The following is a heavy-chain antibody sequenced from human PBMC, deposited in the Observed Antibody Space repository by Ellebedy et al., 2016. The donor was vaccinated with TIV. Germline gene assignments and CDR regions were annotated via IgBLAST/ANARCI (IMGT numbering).Heavy chain of an antibody. J-gene: IGHJ6*03. V-gene: IGHV1-46*01. D-gene: IGHD5-12*01. Sequence: AASVKVSCKASGYTFTSYYIHWVRQAPGQGLAWMGVINPSGGSTTDAQKFKGRVTMTRDTYTSTVYMEWSSLRSKDTAVYYCARGNSGNDPFYYYYMGVWGKGTTVTVSS. CDR2: INPSGGST. CDR3: ARGNSGNDPFYYYYMGV. CDR1: GYTFTSYY.